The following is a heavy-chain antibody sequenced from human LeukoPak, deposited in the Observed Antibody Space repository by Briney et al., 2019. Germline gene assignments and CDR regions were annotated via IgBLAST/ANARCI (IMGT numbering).Heavy chain of an antibody. V-gene: IGHV1-2*02. Sequence: ASVKVSCKASGDTFTDYFMYWVRQAPGQGLEWMGWINPNSGDTDYAQLFQGRVTMTRDTSITTAYMELSSLRSDDTAVYYCARGYTPPHTSIEYWGQGTLVTVSS. D-gene: IGHD2/OR15-2a*01. J-gene: IGHJ1*01. CDR1: GDTFTDYF. CDR3: ARGYTPPHTSIEY. CDR2: INPNSGDT.